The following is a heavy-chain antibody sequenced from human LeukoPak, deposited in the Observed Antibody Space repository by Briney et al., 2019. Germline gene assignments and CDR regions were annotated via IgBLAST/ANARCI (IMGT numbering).Heavy chain of an antibody. Sequence: ASVKVSCKASGYTFTGYYMHWVRQAPGQVLEWMGWINPNSGGTNYAQKFQGRVTMTRDTSISTAYMELSRLRSDDTAVYYCARDELDTAGVDYWGQGTLVTVSS. V-gene: IGHV1-2*02. J-gene: IGHJ4*02. CDR3: ARDELDTAGVDY. D-gene: IGHD1-26*01. CDR1: GYTFTGYY. CDR2: INPNSGGT.